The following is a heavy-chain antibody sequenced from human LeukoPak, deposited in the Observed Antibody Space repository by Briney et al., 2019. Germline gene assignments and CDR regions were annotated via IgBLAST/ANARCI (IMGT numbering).Heavy chain of an antibody. CDR1: GFTFSSYW. CDR3: ARDVAGSGSL. CDR2: INEHGSIT. V-gene: IGHV3-74*01. D-gene: IGHD3-10*01. J-gene: IGHJ4*02. Sequence: GGSLRLSCAASGFTFSSYWMHWVRQVPGKGLVWVARINEHGSITDYADSVKDRFTASRDNAWNTLYLQMNSLRAEDTAVDYCARDVAGSGSLWGQGTLITVSS.